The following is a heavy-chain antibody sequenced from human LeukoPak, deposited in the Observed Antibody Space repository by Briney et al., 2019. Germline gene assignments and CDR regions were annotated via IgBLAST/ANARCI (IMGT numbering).Heavy chain of an antibody. CDR2: IYYTGST. D-gene: IGHD3-10*01. CDR3: ARPHYYGSGRSAFDI. CDR1: GGSISSSSYY. V-gene: IGHV4-39*07. J-gene: IGHJ3*02. Sequence: SETLSLTCTVSGGSISSSSYYWGWIRQPPGEGLEWIGTIYYTGSTSYNPSLKSRVTISVDTSKNQFSLKLSSVTAADTAVYYCARPHYYGSGRSAFDIWGQGTMVTVSS.